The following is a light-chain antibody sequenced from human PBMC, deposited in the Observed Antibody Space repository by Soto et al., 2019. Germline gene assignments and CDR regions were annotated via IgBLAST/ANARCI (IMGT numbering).Light chain of an antibody. CDR1: SSNIGSNY. CDR2: RNN. Sequence: QSVLTQTPSASGTPGQRVTISCSGSSSNIGSNYVYWYQQLPGTAPKLLIHRNNQRPSGVPDRFSGSKSGTSASLAISGLRSEDDADYYCAAWDDSLSGRYVFGTGTKLTVL. CDR3: AAWDDSLSGRYV. J-gene: IGLJ1*01. V-gene: IGLV1-47*01.